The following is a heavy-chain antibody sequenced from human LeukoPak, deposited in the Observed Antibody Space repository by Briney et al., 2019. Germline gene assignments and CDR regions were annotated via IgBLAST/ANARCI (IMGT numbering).Heavy chain of an antibody. CDR3: ARGLDV. CDR1: GFTFSSYA. J-gene: IGHJ6*02. Sequence: PGGSLRLSCAASGFTFSSYAMHWVRQAPGKGLEWVTVISYDGSNKYYADSVKGRFTISRDNSKNTLYLQMNSLRAEDTAVYYCARGLDVWGQGTTVTVSS. CDR2: ISYDGSNK. V-gene: IGHV3-30*04.